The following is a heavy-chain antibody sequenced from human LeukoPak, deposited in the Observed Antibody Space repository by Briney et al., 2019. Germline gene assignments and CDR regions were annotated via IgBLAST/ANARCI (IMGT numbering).Heavy chain of an antibody. V-gene: IGHV4-34*01. D-gene: IGHD1/OR15-1a*01. CDR3: ARLDRITGTGDY. CDR2: INHSGST. J-gene: IGHJ4*02. Sequence: PSETLSLTCAVYGGSFSGYYWSWIRQPPGKGLEWIGEINHSGSTNYNPSLKSRVTISVDTSKNQFSPKLSSVTAADTAVYYCARLDRITGTGDYWGQGTLVTVSS. CDR1: GGSFSGYY.